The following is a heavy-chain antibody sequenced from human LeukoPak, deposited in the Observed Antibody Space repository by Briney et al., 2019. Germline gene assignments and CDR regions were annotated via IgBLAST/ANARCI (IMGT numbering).Heavy chain of an antibody. V-gene: IGHV4-59*12. Sequence: SETLSLTCTVSGGSISSYYWSWIRQPPGKGLEWIGYIYYSGSTNNNPSLKSRVTISVDRSKNQFSLKLNSMTAADTAVYYCARGRFNSDYWGQGTLVTVSS. CDR1: GGSISSYY. CDR3: ARGRFNSDY. J-gene: IGHJ4*02. CDR2: IYYSGST.